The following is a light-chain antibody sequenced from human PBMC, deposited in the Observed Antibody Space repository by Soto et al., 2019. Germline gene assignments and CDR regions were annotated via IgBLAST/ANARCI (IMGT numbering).Light chain of an antibody. Sequence: EIVLTQSPGTLSLSPGERATLSCRASQSVRTRYLAWYRQKPGQAPRLLIYGASSRATGIPDRFSGSGSGTDFTLTISGLEPEDFAVYYCQQYGDSPWTFGQGIKVEIK. V-gene: IGKV3-20*01. J-gene: IGKJ1*01. CDR1: QSVRTRY. CDR3: QQYGDSPWT. CDR2: GAS.